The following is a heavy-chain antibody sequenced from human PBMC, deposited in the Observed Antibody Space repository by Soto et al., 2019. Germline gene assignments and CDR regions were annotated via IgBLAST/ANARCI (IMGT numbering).Heavy chain of an antibody. Sequence: GGPLRLRCAAAEFTFSSYAMRWVRQAPGKGLEWVSAISGSGGSTYYADSVKGRFTISRDNSKNTLYLQMNSLRAEDTAVYYCAKDLAAVEYFDYWGQGTLVTVSS. D-gene: IGHD6-13*01. CDR1: EFTFSSYA. CDR2: ISGSGGST. J-gene: IGHJ4*02. V-gene: IGHV3-23*01. CDR3: AKDLAAVEYFDY.